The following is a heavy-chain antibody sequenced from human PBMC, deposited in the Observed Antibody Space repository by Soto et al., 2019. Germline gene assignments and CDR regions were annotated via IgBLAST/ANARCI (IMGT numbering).Heavy chain of an antibody. Sequence: QVQLVESGGGVVQPGRSLRLSCAASGFTFSSYGMNWVRQAPGKGLEWVADIRNDGSNKYYADSVKGRFTISRDNSQNPQYLHMNSQRAEDTDVYYCARDPRQWLLTYCFDYWGQGTLVTVSS. V-gene: IGHV3-33*01. J-gene: IGHJ4*02. D-gene: IGHD6-19*01. CDR2: IRNDGSNK. CDR1: GFTFSSYG. CDR3: ARDPRQWLLTYCFDY.